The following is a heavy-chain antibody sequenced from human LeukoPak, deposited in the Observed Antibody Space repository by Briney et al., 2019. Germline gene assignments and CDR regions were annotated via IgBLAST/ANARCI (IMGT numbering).Heavy chain of an antibody. CDR2: ISGSGGST. D-gene: IGHD3-10*01. CDR1: GFTFSSYA. J-gene: IGHJ6*02. CDR3: AKSGHYYGSGSYYSHYYYYYGLDV. V-gene: IGHV3-23*01. Sequence: GGSLRLSCAASGFTFSSYAMSWVRQAPGKGLEWVSAISGSGGSTYYADSVKGRFTISRDNSKNTLYLQMNSLRAEDTAVYYCAKSGHYYGSGSYYSHYYYYYGLDVWGPGSTVTVSS.